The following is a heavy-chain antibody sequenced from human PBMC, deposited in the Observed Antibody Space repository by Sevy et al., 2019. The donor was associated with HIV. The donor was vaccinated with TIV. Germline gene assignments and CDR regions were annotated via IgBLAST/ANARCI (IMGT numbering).Heavy chain of an antibody. CDR1: GFTFGDYA. Sequence: QLGGSLRLSCTASGFTFGDYAMSWFRQAPGKGLEWVGFIRSKAYGGTTEYAASVKGRFTISRDDSKSIAYLQMNSLKTEDTAVYYCTREGEYCGGDCYPAGADYWGQGTLVTVSS. V-gene: IGHV3-49*03. CDR2: IRSKAYGGTT. CDR3: TREGEYCGGDCYPAGADY. J-gene: IGHJ4*02. D-gene: IGHD2-21*02.